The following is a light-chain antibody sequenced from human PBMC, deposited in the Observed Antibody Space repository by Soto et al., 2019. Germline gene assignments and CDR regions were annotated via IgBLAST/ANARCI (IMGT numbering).Light chain of an antibody. CDR3: QQLSGYPLT. V-gene: IGKV1-9*01. J-gene: IGKJ4*01. CDR1: QGISSY. Sequence: DIQLTQSPSFLSASVGDRVTITCRASQGISSYLAWYQQKPGKVPKLLISTASTLRSGVPSRFSGSGSGTEFTLTVSSLQPEDFATYYCQQLSGYPLTFGGGTKVEMK. CDR2: TAS.